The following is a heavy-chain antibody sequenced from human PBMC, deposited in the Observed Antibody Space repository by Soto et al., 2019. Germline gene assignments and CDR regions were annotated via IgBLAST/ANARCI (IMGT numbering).Heavy chain of an antibody. V-gene: IGHV4-39*01. CDR1: GGSISSSSYY. CDR2: IYYSGST. CDR3: AGIYGDYGGYYFDY. Sequence: QLQLQESGPGLVKPSETLSLTCTVSGGSISSSSYYWGWIRQPPGKGLEWIGSIYYSGSTYYNPSLKSRVTIAVDTSKNQFSLKLSSVTAADTAVYYCAGIYGDYGGYYFDYWGQGTLVTVSS. J-gene: IGHJ4*02. D-gene: IGHD4-17*01.